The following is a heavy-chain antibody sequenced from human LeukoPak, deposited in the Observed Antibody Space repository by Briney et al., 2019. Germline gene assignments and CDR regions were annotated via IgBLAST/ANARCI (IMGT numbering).Heavy chain of an antibody. CDR1: GFTFSSNY. D-gene: IGHD2-15*01. J-gene: IGHJ3*02. CDR3: ARGGYCSGGSCYSHWGTFDI. V-gene: IGHV3-53*01. Sequence: GGSLRLSCAASGFTFSSNYMSWVRQAPGKGLEWVSVIYSGGSTYYADSVKGRFTISRDNSKNTLYLQMSSLRAEDTAIYYCARGGYCSGGSCYSHWGTFDIWGQGTMVTVSS. CDR2: IYSGGST.